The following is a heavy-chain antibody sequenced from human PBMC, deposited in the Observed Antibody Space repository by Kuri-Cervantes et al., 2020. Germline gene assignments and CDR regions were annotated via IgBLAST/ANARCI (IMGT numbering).Heavy chain of an antibody. D-gene: IGHD3-22*01. J-gene: IGHJ4*01. CDR2: ISYDGSNK. Sequence: GGSLRLSCAASGFTFSTYAVHWVRQAPGKGLEWVAVISYDGSNKYYADSVKGRFTISRDNSKNTLYLQMNSLRAEDTAVYYCAKTATTYYYDSSGYYEEHWGQGTLVTVSS. V-gene: IGHV3-30*01. CDR3: AKTATTYYYDSSGYYEEH. CDR1: GFTFSTYA.